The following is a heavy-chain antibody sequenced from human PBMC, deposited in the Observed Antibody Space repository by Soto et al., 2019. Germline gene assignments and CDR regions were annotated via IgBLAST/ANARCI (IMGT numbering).Heavy chain of an antibody. V-gene: IGHV3-23*01. J-gene: IGHJ4*02. CDR3: AKVYRSSSSGTPEYYFDY. CDR1: GFTFSSYA. CDR2: ISGSGGST. D-gene: IGHD6-6*01. Sequence: GGSLRLSCAASGFTFSSYAMSWVRQAPGKGLEWVSAISGSGGSTYYADSVKGRFTISRDNSKNTLYLQMNSLRAEDTAVYYCAKVYRSSSSGTPEYYFDYWGQGTLVTVSS.